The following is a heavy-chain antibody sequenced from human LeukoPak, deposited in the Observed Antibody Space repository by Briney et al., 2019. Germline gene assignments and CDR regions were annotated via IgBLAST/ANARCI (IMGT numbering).Heavy chain of an antibody. CDR1: GFTFSSYS. CDR2: ISGSGGST. CDR3: AKDPGIAVAGQPGWFDP. V-gene: IGHV3-23*01. D-gene: IGHD6-19*01. Sequence: PGGSLRLSCAASGFTFSSYSMNWVRQAPGKGLEWVSAISGSGGSTYYADSVKGRFTISRDNSKNTLYLQMNSLRAEDTAVYYCAKDPGIAVAGQPGWFDPWGQGTLVTVSS. J-gene: IGHJ5*02.